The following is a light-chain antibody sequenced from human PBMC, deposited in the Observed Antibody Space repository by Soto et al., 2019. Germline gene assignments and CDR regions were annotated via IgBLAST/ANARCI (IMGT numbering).Light chain of an antibody. V-gene: IGLV2-14*01. CDR1: SSDVGANNY. CDR3: SSYINSITFVV. Sequence: QSALTQPASVSGSPGQPITISCTGTSSDVGANNYVSWYQHHPGKAPKLLIYEVSNRPSGVSSRFSGSKSGNTASLTISGLQAEDEADYYCSSYINSITFVVFGGGTKLTIL. CDR2: EVS. J-gene: IGLJ2*01.